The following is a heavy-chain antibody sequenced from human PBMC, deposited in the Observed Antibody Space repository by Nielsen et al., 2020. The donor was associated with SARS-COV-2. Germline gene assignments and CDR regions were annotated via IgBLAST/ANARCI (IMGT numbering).Heavy chain of an antibody. J-gene: IGHJ6*02. CDR1: GGSFSGYY. V-gene: IGHV4-30-4*01. CDR2: IYYAGNT. Sequence: SETLSLTCAVYGGSFSGYYWSWIRQPPGKGLEWIGYIYYAGNTYYNPSLESRLTISVDTSKNQFSLKLRSVTAADTAQYYCARDRQGYNYYYGMDVWGQGTTVTVSS. D-gene: IGHD5-18*01. CDR3: ARDRQGYNYYYGMDV.